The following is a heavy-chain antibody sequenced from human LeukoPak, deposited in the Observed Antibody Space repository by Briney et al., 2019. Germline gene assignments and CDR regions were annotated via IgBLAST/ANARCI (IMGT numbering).Heavy chain of an antibody. V-gene: IGHV4-34*01. D-gene: IGHD2-21*02. Sequence: SETLSLTCAVYGESFSGFYWSWIRQPPGKGLEWIGEINHRGSTNYNPSLKSRVTISVDTSKNQFSLKLSSVTAADTAVYYCARGGGDPYYMDVWDNGTTVTVSS. CDR3: ARGGGDPYYMDV. CDR2: INHRGST. J-gene: IGHJ6*03. CDR1: GESFSGFY.